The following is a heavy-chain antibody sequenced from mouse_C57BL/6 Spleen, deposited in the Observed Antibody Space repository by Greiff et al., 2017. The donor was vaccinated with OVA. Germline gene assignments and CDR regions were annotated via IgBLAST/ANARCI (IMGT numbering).Heavy chain of an antibody. V-gene: IGHV8-12*01. CDR2: IYWDDDK. J-gene: IGHJ4*01. D-gene: IGHD1-1*01. Sequence: QVTLKECGPGILQSSQTLSLTCSFSGFSLSTSGMGVSWIRQPSGKGLEWLAHIYWDDDKRYNPSLKSRLTISKDTSRNQVFLKITSVDTADTATYYCARNYYGDYAMDYWGQGTSVTVSS. CDR3: ARNYYGDYAMDY. CDR1: GFSLSTSGMG.